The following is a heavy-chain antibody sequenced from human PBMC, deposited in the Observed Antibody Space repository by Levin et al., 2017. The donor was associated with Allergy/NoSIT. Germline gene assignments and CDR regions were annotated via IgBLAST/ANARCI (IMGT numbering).Heavy chain of an antibody. V-gene: IGHV3-30*18. CDR1: GFTFSSYG. J-gene: IGHJ6*02. CDR3: AKEEGCSGGSCYSGSRYYYYGMDV. CDR2: ISYDGSNK. D-gene: IGHD2-15*01. Sequence: GGSLRLSCAASGFTFSSYGMHWVRQAPGKGLEWVAVISYDGSNKYYADSVKGRFTISRDNSKNTLYLQMNSLRAEDTAVYYCAKEEGCSGGSCYSGSRYYYYGMDVWGQGTTVTVSS.